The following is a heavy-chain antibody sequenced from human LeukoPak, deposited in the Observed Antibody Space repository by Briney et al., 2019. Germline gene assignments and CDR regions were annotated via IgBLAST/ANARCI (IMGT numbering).Heavy chain of an antibody. J-gene: IGHJ4*02. CDR1: GYSFTSYW. CDR2: IYPGDSDT. Sequence: GESLKTSFKGSGYSFTSYWIGWVRPMPGKGMEWMGIIYPGDSDTRYSPSFQGVVTISADKSISTAYLQWSSLKASDTAMYYCARHYSGSFPFDYWGQGTLVTVTS. CDR3: ARHYSGSFPFDY. V-gene: IGHV5-51*01. D-gene: IGHD1-26*01.